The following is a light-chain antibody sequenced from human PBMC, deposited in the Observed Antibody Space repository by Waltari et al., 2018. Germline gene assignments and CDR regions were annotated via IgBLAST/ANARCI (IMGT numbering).Light chain of an antibody. Sequence: QSALTQPRSVSGSPRQSVTISCTGTNNDVGYYDNVSWYQQHPNEAPKLLIFGVSQRPSGVPDRFSGSKAGNTASLSISGLQAEDEADYYCCSYAGGFTWVFGGGTRLTV. CDR2: GVS. J-gene: IGLJ3*02. CDR1: NNDVGYYDN. CDR3: CSYAGGFTWV. V-gene: IGLV2-11*01.